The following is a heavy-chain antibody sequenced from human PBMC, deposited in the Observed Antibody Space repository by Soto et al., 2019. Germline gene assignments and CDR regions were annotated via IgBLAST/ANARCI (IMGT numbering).Heavy chain of an antibody. CDR1: GYTFTSYC. CDR3: ARDDSVAAYYYYGMDV. J-gene: IGHJ6*02. CDR2: ISAYNGNT. D-gene: IGHD6-19*01. Sequence: ASVKVSCKASGYTFTSYCISWVRQAPGQGLEWMGWISAYNGNTNYAQKLQGRVTMTTDTSTSTAYMELRSLRSDDTAVYYCARDDSVAAYYYYGMDVWGQGTTVTVSS. V-gene: IGHV1-18*01.